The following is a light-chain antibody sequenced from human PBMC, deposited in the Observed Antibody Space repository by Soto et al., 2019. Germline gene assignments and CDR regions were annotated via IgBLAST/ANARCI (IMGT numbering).Light chain of an antibody. Sequence: QSALTQPRSLSVSPGQSVTISCTGTSSDVGTYTYVSWYQQHPGKAPKLIIYDVIKRPSGVPDRFSGSKSGNTASLTISGLQAEDEADYYCCSYAGSYTHVFGTGTKVTVL. CDR3: CSYAGSYTHV. J-gene: IGLJ1*01. V-gene: IGLV2-11*01. CDR2: DVI. CDR1: SSDVGTYTY.